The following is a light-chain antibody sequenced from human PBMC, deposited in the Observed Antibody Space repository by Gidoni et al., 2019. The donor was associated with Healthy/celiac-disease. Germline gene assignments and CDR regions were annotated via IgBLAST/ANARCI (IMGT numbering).Light chain of an antibody. J-gene: IGKJ4*01. CDR1: QSVSSY. V-gene: IGKV3-11*01. CDR2: DAS. Sequence: EIVLTQSPATLSLSPGERATLSCRASQSVSSYLAWYHQKPGQAPRRLIYDASNRATGIPARFSGSGSGTDFTLTISSLEPEDFAVYYCQQRSNWPLTFGGGTKVEIK. CDR3: QQRSNWPLT.